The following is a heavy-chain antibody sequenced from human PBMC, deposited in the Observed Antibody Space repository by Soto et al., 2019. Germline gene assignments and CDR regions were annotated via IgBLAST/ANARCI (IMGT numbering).Heavy chain of an antibody. J-gene: IGHJ4*02. CDR2: IYYSGST. CDR3: ARERTTALGSDY. Sequence: PSETLSLTCTVSGGSISSYYWSWIRQPPGKGLEWIGYIYYSGSTNYNPSLKSRVTISVGTSKNQFSLKLSSVTAADTAVYYCARERTTALGSDYWGQGTLVTVSS. D-gene: IGHD1-7*01. V-gene: IGHV4-59*12. CDR1: GGSISSYY.